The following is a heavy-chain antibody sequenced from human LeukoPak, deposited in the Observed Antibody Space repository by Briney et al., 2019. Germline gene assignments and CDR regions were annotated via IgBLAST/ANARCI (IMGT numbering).Heavy chain of an antibody. Sequence: GGSLRLSCAASGVTFSSYAMHWVRQAPGKGLEWVAVISYDGSNKYYADPVKGRFTISRDNSKNTLYLQTNSLRAEDAAVYLCARDTEAFQVQYYYYYMDVWGKGTTVTVSS. CDR1: GVTFSSYA. D-gene: IGHD2-21*01. J-gene: IGHJ6*03. CDR2: ISYDGSNK. CDR3: ARDTEAFQVQYYYYYMDV. V-gene: IGHV3-30-3*01.